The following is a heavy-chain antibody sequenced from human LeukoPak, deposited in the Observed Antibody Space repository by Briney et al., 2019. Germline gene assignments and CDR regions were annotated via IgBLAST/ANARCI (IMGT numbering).Heavy chain of an antibody. CDR1: GGSFSDFY. Sequence: SETLSLTCAVYGGSFSDFYWGWIRQSPGKGLEWIGEINHSGSTNYNPSLKSRVTISVDTSKSQFPLKLSSVTAADTAVYYCARVRFLEWLLPPKPTFEYWGQGTLVTVSS. CDR2: INHSGST. CDR3: ARVRFLEWLLPPKPTFEY. V-gene: IGHV4-34*01. J-gene: IGHJ4*02. D-gene: IGHD3-3*01.